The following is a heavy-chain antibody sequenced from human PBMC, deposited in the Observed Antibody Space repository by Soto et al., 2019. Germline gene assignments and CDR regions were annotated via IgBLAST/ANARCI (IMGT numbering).Heavy chain of an antibody. CDR3: TRGVLA. J-gene: IGHJ5*02. D-gene: IGHD2-8*01. CDR2: ISPSGSP. CDR1: GGSVNSGGYS. Sequence: SETLSLTCSVSGGSVNSGGYSWSWIRQPPGKGLEWIGFISPSGSPAYNPSLKSRVTISVDRSNNQISLELSSVTAADTAVYFCTRGVLAWGPGTLVTVSS. V-gene: IGHV4-30-2*01.